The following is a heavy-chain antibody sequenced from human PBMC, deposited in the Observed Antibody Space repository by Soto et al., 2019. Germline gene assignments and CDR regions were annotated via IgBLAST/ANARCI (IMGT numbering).Heavy chain of an antibody. D-gene: IGHD3-10*01. V-gene: IGHV4-59*08. CDR1: GGSISSYY. CDR2: IYYSGST. CDR3: ARHNYGSGSTYFDY. Sequence: SETLSLTCTVSGGSISSYYWSWIRQPPGKGLEWIGYIYYSGSTNYNPSLKSRVTISVDISKNQFSLKLNSMTAADTAVYYCARHNYGSGSTYFDYWGQGTLVTVSS. J-gene: IGHJ4*02.